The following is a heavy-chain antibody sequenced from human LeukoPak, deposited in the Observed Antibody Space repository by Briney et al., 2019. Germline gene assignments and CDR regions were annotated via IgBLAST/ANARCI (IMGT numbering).Heavy chain of an antibody. CDR2: IYYSGTT. V-gene: IGHV4-30-4*01. J-gene: IGHJ4*02. D-gene: IGHD3-10*01. CDR3: ARGPYGSGSYY. CDR1: GGSISSGDYY. Sequence: PSETLSLTCTVSGGSISSGDYYWSWIRQPPGKGLEWIGYIYYSGTTYYNPSLKSRVTISVDTSKDQFSLKLTSVTAADTAVYFCARGPYGSGSYYWGQGTLVTVSS.